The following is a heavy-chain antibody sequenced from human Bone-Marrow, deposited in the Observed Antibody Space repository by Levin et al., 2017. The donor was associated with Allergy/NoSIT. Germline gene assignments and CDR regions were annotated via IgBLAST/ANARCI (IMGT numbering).Heavy chain of an antibody. J-gene: IGHJ4*02. CDR1: GFTFSSYA. V-gene: IGHV3-23*01. CDR2: ISGSGGSI. CDR3: AKDTPALSAGPCFGY. Sequence: AGGSLRLSCAASGFTFSSYAMSWVRQAPGKGLEWVSGISGSGGSIYYADSVRGRLTISRDNSKNTLYLQMNSLRAEDTGVYYCAKDTPALSAGPCFGYWGQGTLVTVSS.